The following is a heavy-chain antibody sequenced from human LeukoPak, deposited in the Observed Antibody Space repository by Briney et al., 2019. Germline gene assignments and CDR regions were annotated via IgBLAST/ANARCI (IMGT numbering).Heavy chain of an antibody. CDR2: INPDSGFT. CDR1: GYTFTSYY. CDR3: APTAEAYTSWWEV. J-gene: IGHJ4*02. V-gene: IGHV1-2*02. D-gene: IGHD3-16*01. Sequence: GASVKVSCKASGYTFTSYYMHWVRQAPGQGLEFMGWINPDSGFTNYAQKFKGRVTMTRDTSISTAYLEVRSLTSDDTAVYYCAPTAEAYTSWWEVWGQGTLVTVSS.